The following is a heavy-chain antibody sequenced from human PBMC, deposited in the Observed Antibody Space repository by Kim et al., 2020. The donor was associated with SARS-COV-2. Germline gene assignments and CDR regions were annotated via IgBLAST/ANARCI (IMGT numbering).Heavy chain of an antibody. D-gene: IGHD3-10*01. Sequence: GGSLRLSCAASGFTFSSYAMSWVRQAPEKGLEWVSAISGSGGSTYYADSVKGRFTISRDNSKNTLYLQMNSLRAEDTAVYYCAKSIWFGELIWGTYYFDYWGQGTLVTVSS. V-gene: IGHV3-23*01. J-gene: IGHJ4*02. CDR2: ISGSGGST. CDR1: GFTFSSYA. CDR3: AKSIWFGELIWGTYYFDY.